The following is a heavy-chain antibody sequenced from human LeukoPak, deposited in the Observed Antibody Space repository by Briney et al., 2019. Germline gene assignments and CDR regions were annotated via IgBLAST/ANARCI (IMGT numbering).Heavy chain of an antibody. J-gene: IGHJ4*02. Sequence: GGSLRLSCAASGFIFSSYAMHWVRQAPGKGLEWVAVISYDRSNTLYADSVKGRFTISRDNSRNTVYVQMNSLRVEDTAVYYCAREAEQWLVPGYWGQGTLVSVSS. V-gene: IGHV3-30*04. D-gene: IGHD6-19*01. CDR2: ISYDRSNT. CDR1: GFIFSSYA. CDR3: AREAEQWLVPGY.